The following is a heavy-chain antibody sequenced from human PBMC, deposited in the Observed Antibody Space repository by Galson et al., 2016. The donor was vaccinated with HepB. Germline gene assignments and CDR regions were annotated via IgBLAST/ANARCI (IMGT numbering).Heavy chain of an antibody. D-gene: IGHD1-1*01. Sequence: SLRLSCAASGFIFSSYSMNWVRQAPGKGLEWVSYISSSNSYIYYADSVKGRFTISRDNAKNSVFLQMNSLRAEDTAVYYCVRDRTTAPDFYLDLWGRGTLVTVSS. CDR1: GFIFSSYS. CDR2: ISSSNSYI. J-gene: IGHJ2*01. V-gene: IGHV3-21*01. CDR3: VRDRTTAPDFYLDL.